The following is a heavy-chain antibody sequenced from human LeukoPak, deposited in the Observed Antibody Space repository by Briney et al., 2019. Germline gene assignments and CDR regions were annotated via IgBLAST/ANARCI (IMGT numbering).Heavy chain of an antibody. CDR3: ARVRGIAARGLLNWFDP. V-gene: IGHV1-8*01. CDR2: MNPNSGNT. CDR1: GCTFTSYD. D-gene: IGHD6-6*01. Sequence: ASVKVSCMASGCTFTSYDINWVRQAPGQGLEWMGWMNPNSGNTGYAQNFQGRVTMTRNTSISTAYMELSSLRSEDTAVYYCARVRGIAARGLLNWFDPWGQGTLVTVSS. J-gene: IGHJ5*02.